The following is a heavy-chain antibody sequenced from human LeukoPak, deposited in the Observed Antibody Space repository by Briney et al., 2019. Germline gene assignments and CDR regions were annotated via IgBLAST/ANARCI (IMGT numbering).Heavy chain of an antibody. Sequence: SVKVSCKASGGTFSSYAISWVRQAPGQGLEWMGGIIPIFGTANYAQKFQGRVTITADRSTSTAYMELSSLRSEDTAVYYCARVEVAGTLHNYYYYMDVWGKGTTVTVSS. CDR1: GGTFSSYA. CDR2: IIPIFGTA. D-gene: IGHD6-19*01. J-gene: IGHJ6*03. V-gene: IGHV1-69*06. CDR3: ARVEVAGTLHNYYYYMDV.